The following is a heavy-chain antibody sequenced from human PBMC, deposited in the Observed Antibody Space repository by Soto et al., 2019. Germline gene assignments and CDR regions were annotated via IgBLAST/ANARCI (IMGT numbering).Heavy chain of an antibody. J-gene: IGHJ4*02. D-gene: IGHD6-13*01. CDR2: IDWDDDK. CDR1: GFSLSTNGMR. Sequence: SGPTRVNPPQTLTLTCTFSGFSLSTNGMRVSCIRQPPGKALEWLARIDWDDDKFYSTSLKTRLTISKDTSKNQVVLTMTTMDPVETPTYYCARAPYSSSWYGDYVDYWGQGTLVTVSS. V-gene: IGHV2-70*04. CDR3: ARAPYSSSWYGDYVDY.